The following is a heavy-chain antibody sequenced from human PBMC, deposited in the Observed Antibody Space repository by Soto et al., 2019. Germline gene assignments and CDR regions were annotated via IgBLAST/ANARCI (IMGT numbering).Heavy chain of an antibody. Sequence: EASVKVSCKASGYTFTSYYIHWVRQAPGQGLEWVGLINPSGASTTYAQKFQGRFTLSRDNSKNSMYLQMNSLRAEDTAVYYCAREVDRALVGSPHYFDYWGQGTLVTVSS. V-gene: IGHV1-46*01. D-gene: IGHD5-18*01. CDR1: GYTFTSYY. CDR3: AREVDRALVGSPHYFDY. CDR2: INPSGAST. J-gene: IGHJ4*01.